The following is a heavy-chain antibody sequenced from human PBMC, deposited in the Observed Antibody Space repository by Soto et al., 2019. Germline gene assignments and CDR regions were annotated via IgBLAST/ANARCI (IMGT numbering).Heavy chain of an antibody. CDR1: GFTFSSYS. Sequence: DVRLLESGGGLVQPGGSLRLSCAASGFTFSSYSMSWVRQAPGKGLEWVSTIVTSASTYYGDSVRGRFTISRDNSRNTLYLQINSLRTEDTAVYYCADLSRYCTSSNCDWGQGTQVTVSS. CDR3: ADLSRYCTSSNCD. D-gene: IGHD2-2*01. V-gene: IGHV3-23*01. CDR2: IVTSAST. J-gene: IGHJ4*02.